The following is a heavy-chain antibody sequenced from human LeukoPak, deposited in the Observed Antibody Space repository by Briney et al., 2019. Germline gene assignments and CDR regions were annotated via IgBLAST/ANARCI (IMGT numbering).Heavy chain of an antibody. Sequence: SETLSLTCAVSGYSISSGYYWGWIRQPPGEGLEWIGSIYHSGSTYYNPSLKSRVTISVDTSKNQFSLKLSSVTAADTAVYYCARLSPVGATWGQGTLVTVSS. CDR2: IYHSGST. J-gene: IGHJ4*02. D-gene: IGHD1-26*01. CDR3: ARLSPVGAT. V-gene: IGHV4-38-2*01. CDR1: GYSISSGYY.